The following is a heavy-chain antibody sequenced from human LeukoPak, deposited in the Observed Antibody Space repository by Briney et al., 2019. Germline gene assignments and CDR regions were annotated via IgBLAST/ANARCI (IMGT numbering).Heavy chain of an antibody. D-gene: IGHD2-15*01. V-gene: IGHV4-4*07. CDR3: ARGRYCSADICSGGDAFDI. Sequence: SETLSLTCTVSGGSINNYYWSWIRQPAGKGLECIGRIYTRGSTNYNPSLKSRVTMSVDTSKNQFSLKLSSVTAADTAVYYCARGRYCSADICSGGDAFDIWGQGTMVSVSS. J-gene: IGHJ3*02. CDR1: GGSINNYY. CDR2: IYTRGST.